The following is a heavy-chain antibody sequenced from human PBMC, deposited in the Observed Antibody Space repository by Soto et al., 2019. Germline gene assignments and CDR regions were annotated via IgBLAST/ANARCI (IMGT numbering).Heavy chain of an antibody. J-gene: IGHJ4*02. CDR3: ARGPRVFDILTGYTPPIDY. V-gene: IGHV4-34*01. Sequence: QVQLQQWGAGLLKPSETLSLTCAVYGGSFSGYYWSWIRQPPGKGLEWIGEINHSGSTNYNPSLKSGVTISVDTSKNQFSLKLSSVTAADTAVYYCARGPRVFDILTGYTPPIDYWGQGTLVTVSS. D-gene: IGHD3-9*01. CDR2: INHSGST. CDR1: GGSFSGYY.